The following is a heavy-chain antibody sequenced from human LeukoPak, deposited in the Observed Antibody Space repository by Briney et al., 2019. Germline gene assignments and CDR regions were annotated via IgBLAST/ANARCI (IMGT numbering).Heavy chain of an antibody. CDR1: GFTFSSYA. V-gene: IGHV1-69*01. CDR2: IIPIFGTA. Sequence: PGRSLRLSCAASGFTFSSYAISWVRQAPGQGLEWMGGIIPIFGTANYAQKFQGRVTITADESTSTAYMELSSLRSEDTAVYYCARSPYDILTGDEKYYYYYYMDVWGKGTTVTISS. J-gene: IGHJ6*03. D-gene: IGHD3-9*01. CDR3: ARSPYDILTGDEKYYYYYYMDV.